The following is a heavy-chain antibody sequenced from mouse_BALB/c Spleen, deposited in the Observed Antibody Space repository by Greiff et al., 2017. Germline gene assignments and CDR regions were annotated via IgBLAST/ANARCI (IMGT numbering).Heavy chain of an antibody. J-gene: IGHJ2*01. CDR2: ISDGGSYT. CDR1: GFTFSDYY. D-gene: IGHD2-1*01. Sequence: EVHLVESGGGLVKHGGSLKLSCAASGFTFSDYYMYWVRQTPEKRLEWVATISDGGSYTYYPDSVKGRFTISRDNAKNNLYLQMSSLKSEDTAMYYCARDYGNYFDYWGQGTTLTVSS. CDR3: ARDYGNYFDY. V-gene: IGHV5-4*02.